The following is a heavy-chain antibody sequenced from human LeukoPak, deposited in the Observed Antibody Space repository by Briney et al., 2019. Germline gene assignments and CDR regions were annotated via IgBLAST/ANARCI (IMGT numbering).Heavy chain of an antibody. J-gene: IGHJ4*02. D-gene: IGHD6-13*01. CDR2: ISSSSSYI. CDR3: ARLDSDSSSWYYFDY. V-gene: IGHV3-21*01. Sequence: GGSLRLSCAASGFTFSSYSTNWVRQAPGKGLEWVSSISSSSSYIYYADSVKGRFTISRDNAKNSLYLQMNSQRAEGTAVYYCARLDSDSSSWYYFDYWGQGTLVTVSS. CDR1: GFTFSSYS.